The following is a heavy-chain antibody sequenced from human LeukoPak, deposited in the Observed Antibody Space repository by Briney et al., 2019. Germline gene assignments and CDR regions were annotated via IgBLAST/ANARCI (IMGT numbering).Heavy chain of an antibody. CDR1: GFTFSSYA. J-gene: IGHJ4*02. CDR3: AKGPSSSPSHYFDY. V-gene: IGHV3-23*01. D-gene: IGHD2-15*01. Sequence: TGGSLRLSCAASGFTFSSYAMSWVRQAPGKGLEWVSAISGSGGSTYYADSVKGRFTISRDNSKNTLYLQMNSLRAEDTAVYYCAKGPSSSPSHYFDYWGQGTLVTVSS. CDR2: ISGSGGST.